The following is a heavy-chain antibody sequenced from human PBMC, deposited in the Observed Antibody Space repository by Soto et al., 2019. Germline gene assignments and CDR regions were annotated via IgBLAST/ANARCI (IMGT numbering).Heavy chain of an antibody. CDR2: INPNGDST. J-gene: IGHJ4*02. CDR3: ARAPMIAARSFEDY. V-gene: IGHV1-46*03. Sequence: ASVKVSCKASGYTFTSYYMHWVRQAPGQVLEWMGIINPNGDSTSYAQKFQGRVTMTRDTSTSTVYMELSSLRSEDTAVYYCARAPMIAARSFEDYWGQGTLVTVSS. CDR1: GYTFTSYY. D-gene: IGHD6-6*01.